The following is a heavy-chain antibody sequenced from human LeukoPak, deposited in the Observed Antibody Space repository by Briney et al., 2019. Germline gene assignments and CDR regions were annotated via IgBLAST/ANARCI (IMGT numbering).Heavy chain of an antibody. J-gene: IGHJ3*02. D-gene: IGHD4-17*01. V-gene: IGHV1-69*06. CDR3: ASWQMTTVTTLAFDI. CDR2: IIPIFGTA. Sequence: SSVTVSCVASVGTFSSYAISWVRQAPGQGLEWMGGIIPIFGTANYAQKFQGRVTITADKSTSTAYMELSSLRSEDTAVYYCASWQMTTVTTLAFDIWGQGTMVTVSS. CDR1: VGTFSSYA.